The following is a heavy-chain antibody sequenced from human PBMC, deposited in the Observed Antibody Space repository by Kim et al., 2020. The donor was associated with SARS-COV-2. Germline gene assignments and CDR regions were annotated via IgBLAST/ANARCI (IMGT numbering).Heavy chain of an antibody. CDR3: ATDWAAFSSGTYVFDF. D-gene: IGHD3-10*01. J-gene: IGHJ4*02. Sequence: YVRGRFTISRDISKRTLFLQMNSLRPEDTAVYYCATDWAAFSSGTYVFDFWGRGTLVTVSS. V-gene: IGHV3-30*02.